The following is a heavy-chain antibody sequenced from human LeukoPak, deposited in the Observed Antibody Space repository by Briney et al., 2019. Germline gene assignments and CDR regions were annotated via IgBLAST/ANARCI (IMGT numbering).Heavy chain of an antibody. CDR3: AKETYDRYFDY. V-gene: IGHV3-23*01. J-gene: IGHJ4*02. CDR2: ISGSGGTT. Sequence: GGSLRLSCAASGFTFSSYAMSWVRQAPGKGLEWVSAISGSGGTTYYADSVKGRFTISRDNSKNTLYLQMNSLRADDRAVYYCAKETYDRYFDYWGQGTLVTVSS. D-gene: IGHD3-22*01. CDR1: GFTFSSYA.